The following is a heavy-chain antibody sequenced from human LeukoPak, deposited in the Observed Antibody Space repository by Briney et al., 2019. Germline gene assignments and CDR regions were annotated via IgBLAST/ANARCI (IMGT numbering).Heavy chain of an antibody. V-gene: IGHV3-21*01. CDR1: GFTFSSYS. D-gene: IGHD5-18*01. CDR2: ISSSSSYI. Sequence: PGGSLRLSCAASGFTFSSYSMNWVRQAPGKGLEWVSSISSSSSYIYYADSVKGRFTISRDNAKNSLYLQMNSLRAEDTAVYYCARDSHTAYSYGYAESDWGQGTLVTVSS. J-gene: IGHJ4*02. CDR3: ARDSHTAYSYGYAESD.